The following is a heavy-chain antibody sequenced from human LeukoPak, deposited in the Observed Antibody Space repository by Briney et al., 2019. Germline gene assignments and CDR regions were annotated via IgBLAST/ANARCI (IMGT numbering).Heavy chain of an antibody. V-gene: IGHV4-61*02. CDR3: ARRAYGSGSYYYYYYMDV. CDR1: GGSISSGSYY. D-gene: IGHD3-10*01. Sequence: SETLSLTCTVSGGSISSGSYYWSWIRQPAGKGLEWIGRIYTSGSTNYNPSLKSRVTISVDTSKNQFSLKLSSVTAADTAVYYCARRAYGSGSYYYYYYMDVWGKGTTVTISS. J-gene: IGHJ6*03. CDR2: IYTSGST.